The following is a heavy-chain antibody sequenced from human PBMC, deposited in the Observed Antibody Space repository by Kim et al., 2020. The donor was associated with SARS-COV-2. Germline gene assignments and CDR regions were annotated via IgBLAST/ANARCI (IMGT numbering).Heavy chain of an antibody. J-gene: IGHJ4*02. CDR1: GYSFTSYW. D-gene: IGHD1-20*01. CDR3: ARHKGGILEVDY. Sequence: GESLKISCKGSGYSFTSYWISWVRQMPGKGLEWMGRIDPSDSYTNYSPSFQGHVTISADKSISTAYLQWSSLQASDTAIHHCARHKGGILEVDYWGQGTLVTVSS. V-gene: IGHV5-10-1*01. CDR2: IDPSDSYT.